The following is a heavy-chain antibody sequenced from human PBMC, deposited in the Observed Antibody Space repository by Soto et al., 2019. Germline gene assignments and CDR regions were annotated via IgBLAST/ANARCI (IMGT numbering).Heavy chain of an antibody. V-gene: IGHV4-59*01. CDR1: GGSISSYY. Sequence: QVQLQESGPGLLKPSETLSLTCTVSGGSISSYYWSWIRQPPGKGLEWIGYIYYSGSTNYNPSLKSRVTISVDTSKNQFSLKLSSVTAADTAVYYCARLSTYYYYMDVWGKGTTVTVSS. CDR2: IYYSGST. J-gene: IGHJ6*03. CDR3: ARLSTYYYYMDV. D-gene: IGHD2-2*01.